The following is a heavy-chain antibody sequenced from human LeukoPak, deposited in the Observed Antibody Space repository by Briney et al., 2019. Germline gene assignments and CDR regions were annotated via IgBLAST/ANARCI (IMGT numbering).Heavy chain of an antibody. CDR2: IYYSGRT. D-gene: IGHD6-19*01. Sequence: SETLSLTCTVSGGSISSSSYYWGWIRQPPGKGLEWIGSIYYSGRTYYNPSLKSRVTISVDTSKNQFSLKLSSVTAADTAVYYCARDQVAGSRFDYWGQGTLVTVSS. J-gene: IGHJ4*02. CDR1: GGSISSSSYY. CDR3: ARDQVAGSRFDY. V-gene: IGHV4-39*07.